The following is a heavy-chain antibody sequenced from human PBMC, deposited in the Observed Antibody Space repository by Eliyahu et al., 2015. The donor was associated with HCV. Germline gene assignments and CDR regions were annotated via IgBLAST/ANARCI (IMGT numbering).Heavy chain of an antibody. CDR3: AQGASPDN. CDR2: INEDGNEK. J-gene: IGHJ4*02. V-gene: IGHV3-7*01. Sequence: EVKLVESGGGLVXPGGSXRLSCXASGFPFTTXXXTWVRQAPGKGLEWVASINEDGNEKSYVDSVKGRFTISRDNAKNSLYLQMNSLRAEDTAVYYCAQGASPDNWGQGTLVTVSS. CDR1: GFPFTTXX. D-gene: IGHD4/OR15-4a*01.